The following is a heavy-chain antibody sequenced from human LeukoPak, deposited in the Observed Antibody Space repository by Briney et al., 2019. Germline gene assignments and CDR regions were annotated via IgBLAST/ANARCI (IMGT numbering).Heavy chain of an antibody. Sequence: GESLKIFCAVSGFSFSSYWMSWVRQAPGKGLEWVGNIKEDGSEKYYVDSVKGRFTISRDNAKNSLFLQMNSLRVEDTAVYYCARDSFETDIDYWGQGTLVTVSS. CDR1: GFSFSSYW. CDR3: ARDSFETDIDY. CDR2: IKEDGSEK. J-gene: IGHJ4*02. D-gene: IGHD1-14*01. V-gene: IGHV3-7*01.